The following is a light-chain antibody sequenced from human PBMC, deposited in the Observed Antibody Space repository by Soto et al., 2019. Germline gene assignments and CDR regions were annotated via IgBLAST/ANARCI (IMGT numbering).Light chain of an antibody. CDR3: QQYGSSPPIT. CDR1: QCVSSSY. Sequence: ESVLTQSPGTMSLTPGERATLCCRAIQCVSSSYLAWYQQKPGQAPRLLIYGASSRATGIPDRFSGSGSGTDFTLTISRLEPEDFAVYYCQQYGSSPPITSGQGTRLEI. V-gene: IGKV3-20*01. CDR2: GAS. J-gene: IGKJ5*01.